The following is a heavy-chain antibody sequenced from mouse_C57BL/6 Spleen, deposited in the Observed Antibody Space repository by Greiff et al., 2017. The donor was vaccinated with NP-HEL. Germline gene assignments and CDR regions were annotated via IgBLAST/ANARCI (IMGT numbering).Heavy chain of an antibody. J-gene: IGHJ2*01. CDR1: GYAFSSSW. Sequence: QVQLQQSGPELVKPGASVKISCKASGYAFSSSWMNWVKQRPGKGLEWIGRIYPGDGDTNYNGKFKGKATLTADKSSSTAYMQLSSLTSEDSAVYFCARSESYDYDGVYFDYWGQGTTLTVSS. V-gene: IGHV1-82*01. CDR3: ARSESYDYDGVYFDY. D-gene: IGHD2-4*01. CDR2: IYPGDGDT.